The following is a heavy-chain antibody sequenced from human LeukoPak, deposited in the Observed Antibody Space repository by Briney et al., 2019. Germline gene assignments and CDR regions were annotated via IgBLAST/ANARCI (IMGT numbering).Heavy chain of an antibody. Sequence: GRSLRLSCAASGFTFSSYGMHWVRQAPGKGLEWVAVISSDGRNTYYADSVKGRFTISGDNSKNTLYLQMNSLRGEDTAVYYCAKPVSVDTAMVPCDYWGQGTLVTVSS. D-gene: IGHD5-18*01. J-gene: IGHJ4*02. CDR2: ISSDGRNT. CDR3: AKPVSVDTAMVPCDY. CDR1: GFTFSSYG. V-gene: IGHV3-30*18.